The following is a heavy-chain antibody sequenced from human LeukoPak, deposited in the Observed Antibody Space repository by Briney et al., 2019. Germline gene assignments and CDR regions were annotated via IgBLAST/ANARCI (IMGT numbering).Heavy chain of an antibody. D-gene: IGHD2-21*01. CDR3: ARSQLLDY. CDR2: INNDGSST. Sequence: GGSLRLSCATSGFPFSTYWMHWVRQAPGKGLVWVSHINNDGSSTTYADSVKGRFTISRDNTKNTLYLQMTTLTAEDTAVYYCARSQLLDYWGQGTLVTVSS. V-gene: IGHV3-74*01. J-gene: IGHJ4*02. CDR1: GFPFSTYW.